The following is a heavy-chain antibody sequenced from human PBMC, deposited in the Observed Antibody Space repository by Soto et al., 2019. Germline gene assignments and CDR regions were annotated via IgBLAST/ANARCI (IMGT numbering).Heavy chain of an antibody. CDR2: ISPSSGHI. CDR3: SGCSGGACHKNYGMDV. D-gene: IGHD2-15*01. Sequence: EVHLVESGGGLVKPGGSLRLSCAVSGFTFSSCTMNWVGQAPGKGLEWVSSISPSSGHIYYADSEKGRFTISRDNAKNSLFLQMNSLRGEDTAVYYCSGCSGGACHKNYGMDVWGQGTTVTVSS. V-gene: IGHV3-21*06. CDR1: GFTFSSCT. J-gene: IGHJ6*02.